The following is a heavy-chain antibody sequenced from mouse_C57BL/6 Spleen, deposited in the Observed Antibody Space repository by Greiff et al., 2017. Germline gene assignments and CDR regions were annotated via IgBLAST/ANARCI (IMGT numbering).Heavy chain of an antibody. CDR3: ALLPRGDAMDY. CDR2: IYPGDGDT. Sequence: QVQLQQSGPELVKPGASVKISCKASGYAFSSSWMNWVKQRPGKGLEWIGRIYPGDGDTNYNGKFKGKATLTADKSSSTAYMQLSSLTSEDSAVYFCALLPRGDAMDYWGQGTSVTVSS. D-gene: IGHD5-5*01. V-gene: IGHV1-82*01. CDR1: GYAFSSSW. J-gene: IGHJ4*01.